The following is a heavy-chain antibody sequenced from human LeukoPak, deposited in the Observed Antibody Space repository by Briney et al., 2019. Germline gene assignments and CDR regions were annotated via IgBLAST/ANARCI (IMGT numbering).Heavy chain of an antibody. D-gene: IGHD6-13*01. J-gene: IGHJ4*02. CDR2: ISYDGSNK. CDR1: GFIFSSYD. Sequence: PGGSLRLSCAASGFIFSSYDMHWVRQAPGKGLEWVAVISYDGSNKYYADSVKGRFTISRDNSKNTLYLQMNSLRAEDTAVYYCARVSQQLAPFDYWGQGTLVTVSS. V-gene: IGHV3-30-3*01. CDR3: ARVSQQLAPFDY.